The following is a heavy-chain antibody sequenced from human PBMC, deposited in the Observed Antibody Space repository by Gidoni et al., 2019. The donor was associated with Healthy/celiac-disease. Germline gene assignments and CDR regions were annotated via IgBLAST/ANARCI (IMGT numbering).Heavy chain of an antibody. Sequence: EVQLVESGGVVVQPGGSLRLSCAASGFTFDDYTMHWVRQAPGKGLEWVSLISWDCGSTYYADSVKGRFTISRDNSKNSLYLQMNSLRTEDTALYYCAKGSSIAAPGPGYYGMDVWGQGTTVTVSS. CDR3: AKGSSIAAPGPGYYGMDV. CDR2: ISWDCGST. D-gene: IGHD6-6*01. V-gene: IGHV3-43*01. CDR1: GFTFDDYT. J-gene: IGHJ6*02.